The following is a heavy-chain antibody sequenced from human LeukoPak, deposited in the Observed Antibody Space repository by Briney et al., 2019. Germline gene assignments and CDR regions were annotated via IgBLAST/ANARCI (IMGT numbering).Heavy chain of an antibody. V-gene: IGHV4-59*01. Sequence: SETLSLTCTVSGGSISSYYWSWIRQPPGKGLEWIGYIYYSGSTNYNPSLKSRVTISVDTSKHQFSLKLSSVTAADTAVYYCARHSSGWYRWFDPWGQGTLVTVSS. D-gene: IGHD6-19*01. CDR1: GGSISSYY. CDR2: IYYSGST. CDR3: ARHSSGWYRWFDP. J-gene: IGHJ5*02.